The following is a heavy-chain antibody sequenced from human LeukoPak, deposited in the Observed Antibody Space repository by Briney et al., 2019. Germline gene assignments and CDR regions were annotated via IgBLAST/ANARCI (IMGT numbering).Heavy chain of an antibody. Sequence: GRSLRLSCAASGFTFSSYGMHWVRQAPGKGLEWVAVISYDGSNKYYADSVKGRFTISRDNSKNTLYLQMNSLRAEDTAVYYCAKVKTRWFGEPIFDYWGQGTLVTVSS. CDR2: ISYDGSNK. CDR3: AKVKTRWFGEPIFDY. V-gene: IGHV3-30*18. D-gene: IGHD3-10*01. J-gene: IGHJ4*02. CDR1: GFTFSSYG.